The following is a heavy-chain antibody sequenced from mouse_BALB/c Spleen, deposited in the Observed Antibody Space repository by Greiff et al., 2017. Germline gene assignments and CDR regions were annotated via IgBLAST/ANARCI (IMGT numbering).Heavy chain of an antibody. V-gene: IGHV1S81*02. CDR1: GYTFTSYY. J-gene: IGHJ4*01. CDR3: TAILRHYAMDY. CDR2: INPSNGGT. Sequence: VQLQQSGAELVKPVASVKLSCKASGYTFTSYYMYWVKQRPGQGLEWIGEINPSNGGTNFNEKFKSKATLTVDKSSSTAYMQLSSLTSEDSAVYYCTAILRHYAMDYWGQGTSVTVSS.